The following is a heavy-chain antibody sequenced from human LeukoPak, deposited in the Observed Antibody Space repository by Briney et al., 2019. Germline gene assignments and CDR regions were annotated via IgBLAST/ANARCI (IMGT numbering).Heavy chain of an antibody. V-gene: IGHV4-34*01. D-gene: IGHD3-3*01. CDR3: ARDEGITIFGVVIMEGHHYGMDV. Sequence: SETLSLTCAVYGGSFSGYYWTWIRQPPGKGLEWIGEISHSGGTNCNPSLKSRVTISVDTSKNQFSLKLNSVTAADTAVYYCARDEGITIFGVVIMEGHHYGMDVWGQGTTVTVSS. J-gene: IGHJ6*02. CDR2: ISHSGGT. CDR1: GGSFSGYY.